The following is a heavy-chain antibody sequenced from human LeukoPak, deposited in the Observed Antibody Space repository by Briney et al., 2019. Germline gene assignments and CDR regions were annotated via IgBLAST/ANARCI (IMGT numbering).Heavy chain of an antibody. D-gene: IGHD3-22*01. Sequence: KASETLSLTCAVYGGSFSGYYWSWIRQPPGKGLEWIGEINHSGSTNYNPSLKSRVTISVDTSKNQFSLKLSSVTAADTAVYYCARGFGLYYDSSGYVYYFDYWGQGTLVTVSS. J-gene: IGHJ4*02. CDR3: ARGFGLYYDSSGYVYYFDY. CDR1: GGSFSGYY. CDR2: INHSGST. V-gene: IGHV4-34*01.